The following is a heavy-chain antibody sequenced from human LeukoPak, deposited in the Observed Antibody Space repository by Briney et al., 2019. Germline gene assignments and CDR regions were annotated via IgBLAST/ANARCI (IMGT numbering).Heavy chain of an antibody. Sequence: PGGSLRLSCAASGFTFSSYGMSWVRQAPGKGLEWVANIKQDGSEKYYVDSVKGRFTISRDNAKNSLYLQMNSLRAEDTAVYYCARTTFGDYWGQGTLVTVSS. CDR3: ARTTFGDY. D-gene: IGHD1-1*01. V-gene: IGHV3-7*01. CDR1: GFTFSSYG. CDR2: IKQDGSEK. J-gene: IGHJ4*02.